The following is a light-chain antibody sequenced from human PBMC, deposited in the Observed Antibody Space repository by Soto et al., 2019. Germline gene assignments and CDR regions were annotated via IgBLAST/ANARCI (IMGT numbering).Light chain of an antibody. CDR1: YSNFGSNI. Sequence: QSVLTQPPSASVTPGQRVTISCSGSYSNFGSNIVNWYQHFPGTAPKLLIYNNNKRPSGVPDRFSASKSGTSVSLAISGLQSEDEAIYYCASWDDSLNDVLFGGGTKLTVL. CDR2: NNN. V-gene: IGLV1-44*01. J-gene: IGLJ2*01. CDR3: ASWDDSLNDVL.